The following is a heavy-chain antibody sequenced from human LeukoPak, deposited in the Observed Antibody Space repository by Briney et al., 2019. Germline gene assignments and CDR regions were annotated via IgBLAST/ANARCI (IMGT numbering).Heavy chain of an antibody. V-gene: IGHV3-7*01. D-gene: IGHD3-16*01. CDR2: IKQDGREK. Sequence: GGTLCPSSAVSGFTFSNNWMSWVPQAPGKGQEWGANIKQDGREKYCVDSVKGRFTISKDNAKNSLYLQMNSLRAEDTAGYYCARDTFGGVPYYWFDPWGQGTLVTVSS. CDR3: ARDTFGGVPYYWFDP. CDR1: GFTFSNNW. J-gene: IGHJ5*02.